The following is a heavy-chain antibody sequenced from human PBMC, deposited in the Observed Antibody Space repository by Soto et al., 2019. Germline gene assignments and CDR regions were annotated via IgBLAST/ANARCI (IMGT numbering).Heavy chain of an antibody. V-gene: IGHV4-39*01. CDR2: ISYSGTT. D-gene: IGHD6-6*01. CDR3: ARHDHVSSTINGFDV. J-gene: IGHJ3*01. CDR1: GDSITTSGHL. Sequence: QLQLQESGPGLLKPSNTLSLTCNVSGDSITTSGHLWGWIRHPPGKVLGWIGTISYSGTTFYNPSLKTRITISVASSKHQSSLSLVSVTAADTAMYYCARHDHVSSTINGFDVWGQGTMVTVSS.